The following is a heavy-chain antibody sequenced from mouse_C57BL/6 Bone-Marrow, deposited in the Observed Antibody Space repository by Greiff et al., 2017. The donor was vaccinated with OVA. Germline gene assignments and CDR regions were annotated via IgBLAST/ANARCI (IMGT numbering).Heavy chain of an antibody. CDR2: INPSSGYT. CDR3: ARWSGTYAMDY. Sequence: QVKLKESGAELARPGASVKMSCKASGYTFTSYTMHWVKQRPGQGLEWIGYINPSSGYTKYNQKFKDKATLTADKSSSTAYMQLSSLTSEDSAVYYCARWSGTYAMDYWGQGTSVTVSS. J-gene: IGHJ4*01. V-gene: IGHV1-4*01. D-gene: IGHD3-3*01. CDR1: GYTFTSYT.